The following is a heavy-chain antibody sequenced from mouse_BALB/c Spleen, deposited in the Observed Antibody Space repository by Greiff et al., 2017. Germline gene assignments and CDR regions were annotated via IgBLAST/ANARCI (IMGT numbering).Heavy chain of an antibody. CDR3: ARGDYYGSSSYAMDY. J-gene: IGHJ4*01. CDR1: GFTFSDYY. CDR2: ISDGGSYT. Sequence: DVQLVESGGGLVKPGGSLKLSCAASGFTFSDYYMYWVRQTPEKRLEWVATISDGGSYTYYPDSVKGRFTISRDNAKNNLYLQMSSLKSEDTAMYYCARGDYYGSSSYAMDYWGQGTSVTVSS. D-gene: IGHD1-1*01. V-gene: IGHV5-4*02.